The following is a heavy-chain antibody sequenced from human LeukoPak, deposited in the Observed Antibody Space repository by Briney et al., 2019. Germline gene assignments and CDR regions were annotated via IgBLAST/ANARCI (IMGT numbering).Heavy chain of an antibody. Sequence: SETLSLTCTVSGGSISSSSYYWGWIRQPPGKGLEWIGSIYYSGSTYYNPSLKSRVTISIDTSKNQFSLKLSSVTAADTAVYYCASEPYGSGSFLGAFDIWGQGTMVTVSS. CDR2: IYYSGST. CDR1: GGSISSSSYY. CDR3: ASEPYGSGSFLGAFDI. J-gene: IGHJ3*02. V-gene: IGHV4-39*01. D-gene: IGHD3-10*01.